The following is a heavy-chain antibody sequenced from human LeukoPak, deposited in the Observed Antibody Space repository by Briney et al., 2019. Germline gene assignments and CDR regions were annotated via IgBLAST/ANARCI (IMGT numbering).Heavy chain of an antibody. Sequence: PGGSLRLSCAASGFTFSSYTMNWVRQAPGKGLEWVSSISGGSTYTFYADSVMGRFTISRDNSKNTLYLQMNSLRAEDTAVYYCARGTFVVVTAVIDYWGQGTLVTVSS. V-gene: IGHV3-21*04. CDR1: GFTFSSYT. CDR2: ISGGSTYT. CDR3: ARGTFVVVTAVIDY. J-gene: IGHJ4*02. D-gene: IGHD2-21*02.